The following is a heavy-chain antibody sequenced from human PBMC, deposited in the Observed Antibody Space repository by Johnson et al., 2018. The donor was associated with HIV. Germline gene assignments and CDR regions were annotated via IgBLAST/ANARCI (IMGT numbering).Heavy chain of an antibody. D-gene: IGHD2-15*01. V-gene: IGHV3-30-3*01. Sequence: VPLVESGGGVVQPGRSLRLSCAPSGFTFSRYAMHWVRQAPGKGLEWVAVISYHGSNKYYADSVKGRFTISRDNSKNTLYLQMNSLRTEDTAVYYCARERYGSQAIDAFDIWGQGTLVTVSS. CDR3: ARERYGSQAIDAFDI. CDR2: ISYHGSNK. J-gene: IGHJ3*02. CDR1: GFTFSRYA.